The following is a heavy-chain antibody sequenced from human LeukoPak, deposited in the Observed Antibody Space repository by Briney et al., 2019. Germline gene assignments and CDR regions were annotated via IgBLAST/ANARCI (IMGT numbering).Heavy chain of an antibody. V-gene: IGHV1-3*01. CDR2: INAGNGNT. CDR1: GYTFTTYA. J-gene: IGHJ4*02. Sequence: ASVKVSCKTSGYTFTTYAMHWVRQAPGQRLEWMGWINAGNGNTKYSQRFQDRVTITRDTSASIAYMELSSLGSEDTAMYYCARDGGGSTWFFDNWGQGTLVTVSS. D-gene: IGHD6-13*01. CDR3: ARDGGGSTWFFDN.